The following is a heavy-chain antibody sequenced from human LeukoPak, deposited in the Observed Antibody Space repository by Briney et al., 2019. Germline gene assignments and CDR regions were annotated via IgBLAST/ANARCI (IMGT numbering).Heavy chain of an antibody. V-gene: IGHV1-69*04. Sequence: ASVKVSRKASGGTFSSYAISWVRQAPGQGLEWMGRIIPILGIANYAQKFQGRVTITADKSTSTAYMELSSLRSEDTAVYYCARHVKTVRGVIIKRYYFDYWGQGALVTVSS. J-gene: IGHJ4*02. CDR1: GGTFSSYA. CDR2: IIPILGIA. CDR3: ARHVKTVRGVIIKRYYFDY. D-gene: IGHD3-10*01.